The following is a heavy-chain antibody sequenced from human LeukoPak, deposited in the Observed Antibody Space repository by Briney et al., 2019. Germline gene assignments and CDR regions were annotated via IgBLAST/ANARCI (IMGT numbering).Heavy chain of an antibody. J-gene: IGHJ4*02. CDR3: ARWTYYYDSSSYSGTDY. Sequence: ASVKVSCKASGYTFTGYYMHWVRQAPGQGLEWMGRINPNSGGTNYAQKFQGRVTMTRDTSISTAYMELSRLRSDDTAVYYSARWTYYYDSSSYSGTDYWGQGTLVTVSS. D-gene: IGHD3-22*01. V-gene: IGHV1-2*06. CDR1: GYTFTGYY. CDR2: INPNSGGT.